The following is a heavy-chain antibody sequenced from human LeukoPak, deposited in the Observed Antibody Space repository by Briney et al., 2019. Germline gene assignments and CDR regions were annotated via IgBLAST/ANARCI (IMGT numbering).Heavy chain of an antibody. CDR3: ARHENWASFPLDC. CDR2: IHYSGST. V-gene: IGHV4-59*08. J-gene: IGHJ4*02. Sequence: PSETLSLTCTVSGGSISGYYWSWIRQPPGKGLEWIGYIHYSGSTNYNPSLKSRVTISLDTSKNQFSLKLSSVTAADTAVYYCARHENWASFPLDCWGQGTLVTVSS. CDR1: GGSISGYY. D-gene: IGHD2-21*01.